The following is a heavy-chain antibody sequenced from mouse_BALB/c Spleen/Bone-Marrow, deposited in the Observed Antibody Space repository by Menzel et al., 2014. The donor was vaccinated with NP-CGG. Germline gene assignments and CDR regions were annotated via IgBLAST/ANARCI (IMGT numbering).Heavy chain of an antibody. Sequence: QVQLQQSGAELVKPGASVKLSCKASGYSFTNYYMYWVKRRPGQGLEWIGEINPSNGGTNFNEKFKNKATLTVDKSSSTAYMQLSSLTSEDSAVYYCTRSNSGYWYFDVWGAGTPVTVSS. CDR2: INPSNGGT. D-gene: IGHD4-1*02. J-gene: IGHJ1*01. CDR3: TRSNSGYWYFDV. V-gene: IGHV1S81*02. CDR1: GYSFTNYY.